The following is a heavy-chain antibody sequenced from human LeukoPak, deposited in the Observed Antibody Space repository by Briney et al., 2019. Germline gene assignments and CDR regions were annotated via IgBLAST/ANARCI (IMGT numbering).Heavy chain of an antibody. D-gene: IGHD3-9*01. CDR1: GFTFSNHF. CDR2: IGPNGAST. CDR3: VKDLTGTWSFDY. V-gene: IGHV3-64D*06. J-gene: IGHJ4*02. Sequence: GGSLRLSCSTSGFTFSNHFMHWVRQAPGKGLEYVSSIGPNGASTLYADSVKGRFTISRDNSKNALYLQLTSLRLEDTALYYCVKDLTGTWSFDYWGQGTLVAVSS.